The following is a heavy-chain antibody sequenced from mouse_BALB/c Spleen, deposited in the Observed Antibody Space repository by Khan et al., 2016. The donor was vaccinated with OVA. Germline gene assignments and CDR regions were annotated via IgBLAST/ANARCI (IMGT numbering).Heavy chain of an antibody. CDR1: GYTFINYW. CDR2: INPITGYT. J-gene: IGHJ2*01. CDR3: ARRSQRWDFAY. Sequence: QVQLKESGAELAKPGASVKMSCKASGYTFINYWILWVKQRPGQGLEWIGYINPITGYTEFNQNFKDKATLTADKSSSTAYMQLSSLTSEDSAVYCCARRSQRWDFAYWGQGTTLTVSA. V-gene: IGHV1-7*01. D-gene: IGHD1-1*01.